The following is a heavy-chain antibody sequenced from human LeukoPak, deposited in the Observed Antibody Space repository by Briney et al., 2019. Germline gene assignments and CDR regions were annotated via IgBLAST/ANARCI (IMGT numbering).Heavy chain of an antibody. CDR3: ARDAVDYDSSGYYEWGFDY. Sequence: SETLSLTCTVSGGSISSYYWSWIRQPPGKGLEWIGYIYYSGRTSYNPSLKSRVTISVDTSKNQFSLRLNSVTAADTAVYYCARDAVDYDSSGYYEWGFDYWGQGTLVTISS. CDR2: IYYSGRT. D-gene: IGHD3-22*01. CDR1: GGSISSYY. V-gene: IGHV4-59*12. J-gene: IGHJ4*02.